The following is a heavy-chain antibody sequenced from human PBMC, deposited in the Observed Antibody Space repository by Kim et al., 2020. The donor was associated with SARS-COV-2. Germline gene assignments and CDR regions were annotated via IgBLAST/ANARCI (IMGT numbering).Heavy chain of an antibody. D-gene: IGHD6-19*01. CDR2: TYYRSKWYH. Sequence: SETLSLTCAISGDSVSSNSAAWNWIRQSPSRGLEWLGRTYYRSKWYHDYAVSVKSRITINPDTSKNQFSLQLNSVTPEDTAVYYCARGATNSYIAVAGGFDYWGQGTLVTVSS. CDR3: ARGATNSYIAVAGGFDY. J-gene: IGHJ4*02. CDR1: GDSVSSNSAA. V-gene: IGHV6-1*01.